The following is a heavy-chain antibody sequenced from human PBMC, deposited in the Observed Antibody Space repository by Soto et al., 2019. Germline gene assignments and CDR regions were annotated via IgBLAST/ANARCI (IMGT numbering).Heavy chain of an antibody. CDR3: ARGRLGCSSTSCYRGTYNWFDP. J-gene: IGHJ5*02. CDR1: GGSISSGGYY. CDR2: IYYSGST. Sequence: PSETLSLTCTVSGGSISSGGYYWSWIRQHPGKGLEWIGYIYYSGSTYYNPSLKSRVTISVDTSKNQFSLKLSSVTAADTAVYYCARGRLGCSSTSCYRGTYNWFDPWGQGTLVTVSS. D-gene: IGHD2-2*01. V-gene: IGHV4-31*03.